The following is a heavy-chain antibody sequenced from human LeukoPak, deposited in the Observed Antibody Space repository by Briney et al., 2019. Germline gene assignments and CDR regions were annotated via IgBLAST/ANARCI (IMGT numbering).Heavy chain of an antibody. V-gene: IGHV3-30*18. CDR3: AKGVVAATNAAYYGMDV. J-gene: IGHJ6*02. CDR2: ISYDESDK. D-gene: IGHD2-15*01. Sequence: GRSLRLSCAACGFTFSNYGMHWVPEAPGKGLEWVADISYDESDKYYADSVKGRFTISRDNSENTLYLQMNSLRPEDAAVYYCAKGVVAATNAAYYGMDVWGQGTTVTVS. CDR1: GFTFSNYG.